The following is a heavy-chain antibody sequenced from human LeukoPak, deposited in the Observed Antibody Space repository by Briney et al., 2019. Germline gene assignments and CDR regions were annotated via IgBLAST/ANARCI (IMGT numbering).Heavy chain of an antibody. D-gene: IGHD1-26*01. Sequence: GGSLRLSCAASGFTFSSYSRNWVRQAPGKGLEWVSSISSSSSYIYYADSVKGRFTISRDNAKNSLYLQMNSLRAEDTAVYYCATWVVGAVFDYWGQGTLVTVSS. V-gene: IGHV3-21*01. CDR2: ISSSSSYI. CDR1: GFTFSSYS. CDR3: ATWVVGAVFDY. J-gene: IGHJ4*02.